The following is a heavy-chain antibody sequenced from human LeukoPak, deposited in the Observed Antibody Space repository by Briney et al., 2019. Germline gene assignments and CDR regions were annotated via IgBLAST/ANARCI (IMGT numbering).Heavy chain of an antibody. V-gene: IGHV5-51*01. CDR1: GYSFINYW. CDR2: FYPGDSDT. J-gene: IGHJ4*02. Sequence: GVSLKISCKASGYSFINYWIDWVRQMPGKGLEWMRIFYPGDSDTRYSPSFQGQVTISADKSISTAYLQWSSLKASDAAIYYCARRSYYGTSDYYHFDYWGQGTLVTVSS. D-gene: IGHD3-22*01. CDR3: ARRSYYGTSDYYHFDY.